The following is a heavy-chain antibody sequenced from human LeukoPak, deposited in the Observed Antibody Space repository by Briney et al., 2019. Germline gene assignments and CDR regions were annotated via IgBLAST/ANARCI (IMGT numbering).Heavy chain of an antibody. J-gene: IGHJ4*02. D-gene: IGHD1-1*01. CDR2: IYYTGST. CDR1: GASISSYS. Sequence: SETLSLTCTVSGASISSYSWSWIRQPPGKGLEWVGYIYYTGSTNYNPSLKSRVTMSVDTSKNQFSLKLSSVTAADTAVYYCARNEDRWGQGTLVTVSS. CDR3: ARNEDR. V-gene: IGHV4-59*01.